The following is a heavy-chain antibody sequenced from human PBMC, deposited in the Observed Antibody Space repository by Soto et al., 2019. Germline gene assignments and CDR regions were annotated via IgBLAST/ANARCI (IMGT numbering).Heavy chain of an antibody. CDR2: ISRDSGTI. CDR3: AREPLGGDDYGDPRES. Sequence: EVQLVESGGGLVQPGGSLRLSCSASGFIFSDYSMNWVRQAPGKGLEWVSYISRDSGTIYYADSVKGRFTISRDNAKHSLYLQMNSLRDEDTAVYYCAREPLGGDDYGDPRESWGQGTLVTVSS. J-gene: IGHJ5*02. V-gene: IGHV3-48*02. D-gene: IGHD4-17*01. CDR1: GFIFSDYS.